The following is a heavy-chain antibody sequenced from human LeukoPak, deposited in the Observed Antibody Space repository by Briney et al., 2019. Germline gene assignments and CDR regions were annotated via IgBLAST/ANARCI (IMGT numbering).Heavy chain of an antibody. CDR2: VTASGGET. D-gene: IGHD1-14*01. Sequence: GGSLRLSCAASGFSFSSYATSWVRQAPGKGLEWVSTVTASGGETHYADSVKGRFVISRDNSIKKIYLQMDSLRGDDTAIYYCAKGKVNHLGGLDYWGQGTLVPVSS. CDR3: AKGKVNHLGGLDY. V-gene: IGHV3-23*01. J-gene: IGHJ4*02. CDR1: GFSFSSYA.